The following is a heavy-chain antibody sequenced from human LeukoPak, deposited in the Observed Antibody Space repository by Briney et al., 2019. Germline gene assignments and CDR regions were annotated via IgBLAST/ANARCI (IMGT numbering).Heavy chain of an antibody. CDR2: INPNSGGT. CDR1: GYTFTGHY. D-gene: IGHD6-13*01. J-gene: IGHJ4*02. V-gene: IGHV1-2*06. CDR3: ARVTRGEAAAGILY. Sequence: ASVKVSCKASGYTFTGHYMHWVRQAPGQGPEWMGRINPNSGGTNYAQKFQGRVTMTRDTSISTGYMELSRLRSGDTAVYYCARVTRGEAAAGILYWGQGTLVTVSS.